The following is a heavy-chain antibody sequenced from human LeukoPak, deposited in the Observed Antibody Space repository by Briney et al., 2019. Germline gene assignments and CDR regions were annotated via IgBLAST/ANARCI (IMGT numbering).Heavy chain of an antibody. D-gene: IGHD5-24*01. J-gene: IGHJ3*02. CDR1: GFTFSSYA. CDR3: AKGLGWRWLQLRADDAFDI. V-gene: IGHV3-30*04. CDR2: ISYDGGYK. Sequence: GGSLRLSCSASGFTFSSYAMHWVRQAPGKGLEWVAVISYDGGYKYYADSVKGRFTISRDNSKNTLSLQMNSLRAEDTAVYYCAKGLGWRWLQLRADDAFDIWGQGTMVTVSS.